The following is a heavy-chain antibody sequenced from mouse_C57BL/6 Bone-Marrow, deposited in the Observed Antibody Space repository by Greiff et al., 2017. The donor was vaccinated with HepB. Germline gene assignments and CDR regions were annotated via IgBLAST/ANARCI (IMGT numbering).Heavy chain of an antibody. V-gene: IGHV2-2*01. Sequence: QVQLQQSGPGLVQPSQSLSITCTVSGFSLTSYGVHWVRQSPGKGLEWLGVIWSGGSTDYNAAFISRLSISKDNAKSQVFFKMNSLQADDTAIYYCARKIVTTCWLAYWGQGTLVTVSA. J-gene: IGHJ3*01. CDR2: IWSGGST. CDR3: ARKIVTTCWLAY. D-gene: IGHD2-5*01. CDR1: GFSLTSYG.